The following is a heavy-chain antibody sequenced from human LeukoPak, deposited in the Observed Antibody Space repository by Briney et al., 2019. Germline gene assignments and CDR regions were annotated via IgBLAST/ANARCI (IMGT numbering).Heavy chain of an antibody. Sequence: ASVKVSCKASGYTFTSYAMHWVRQAPGQRLEWMGWISAYNGNTNYAQKLQGRVTMTTDTSTSTAYMELRSLRSDDTAVYYCARGQKDNGVSSSWYYYGMDVWGQGTTVTVSS. V-gene: IGHV1-18*01. CDR1: GYTFTSYA. J-gene: IGHJ6*02. CDR2: ISAYNGNT. D-gene: IGHD6-13*01. CDR3: ARGQKDNGVSSSWYYYGMDV.